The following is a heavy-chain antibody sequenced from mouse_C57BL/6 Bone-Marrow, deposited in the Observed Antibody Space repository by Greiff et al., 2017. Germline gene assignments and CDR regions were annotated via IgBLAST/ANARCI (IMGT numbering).Heavy chain of an antibody. D-gene: IGHD3-2*02. V-gene: IGHV3-6*01. CDR2: ISYDGSN. CDR1: GYSITSGYY. J-gene: IGHJ4*01. CDR3: ARSPDSSGYYAMDY. Sequence: EVQLQESGPGLVKPSQSLSLTCSVTGYSITSGYYWNWIRQFPGNKLEWMGYISYDGSNNYNPSLKNRISITRDTSKNQFFLKLNSVTTEDTATYYCARSPDSSGYYAMDYWGQGTSVTVSS.